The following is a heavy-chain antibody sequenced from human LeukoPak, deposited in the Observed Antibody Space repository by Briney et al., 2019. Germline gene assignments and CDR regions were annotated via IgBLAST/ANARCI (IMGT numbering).Heavy chain of an antibody. CDR1: GFTFSSYG. Sequence: GGSLRLSCAASGFTFSSYGMHWVRQAPGKGLEWVSVIYSGGSTYYADSVKGRFTISRDNSKNTLYLQMNSLRAEDTAVYYCARGAQGYGYVYYFDYWGQGTLVTVSS. J-gene: IGHJ4*02. CDR3: ARGAQGYGYVYYFDY. D-gene: IGHD5-18*01. V-gene: IGHV3-NL1*01. CDR2: IYSGGST.